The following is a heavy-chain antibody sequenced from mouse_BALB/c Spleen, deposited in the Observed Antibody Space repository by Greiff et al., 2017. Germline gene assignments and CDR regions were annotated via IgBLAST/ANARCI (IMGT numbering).Heavy chain of an antibody. J-gene: IGHJ3*01. CDR1: GYTFTDYA. CDR2: ISTYYGNT. CDR3: ARSIYDGYDDPLAY. V-gene: IGHV1-67*01. Sequence: VQLQQSGPELVRPGVSVKISCKGSGYTFTDYAMHWVKQSHAKSLEWIGVISTYYGNTNYNQKFKGKATMTVDKSSSTAYMELARLTSEDSAIYYCARSIYDGYDDPLAYWGQGTLVTVSA. D-gene: IGHD2-2*01.